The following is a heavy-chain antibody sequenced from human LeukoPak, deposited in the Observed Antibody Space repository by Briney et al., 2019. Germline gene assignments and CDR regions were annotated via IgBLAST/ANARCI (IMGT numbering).Heavy chain of an antibody. D-gene: IGHD3-10*01. CDR3: ARGRITMVRGDAFDI. CDR1: GFTFSSYA. J-gene: IGHJ3*02. V-gene: IGHV3-21*01. CDR2: ISSSSSYI. Sequence: GGSLRLSCAASGFTFSSYAMNWVRQAPGKGLEWVSSISSSSSYIYYADSVKGRFTISRDNAKNSLYLQMNSLRAEDTAVYYCARGRITMVRGDAFDIWGQGTMVTVSS.